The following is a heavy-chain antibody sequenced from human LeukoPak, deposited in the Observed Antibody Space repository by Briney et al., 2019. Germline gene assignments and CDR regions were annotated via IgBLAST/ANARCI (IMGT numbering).Heavy chain of an antibody. CDR2: IYYSGST. CDR3: ATSHSTIVSFDY. CDR1: GGSISSSSYY. V-gene: IGHV4-39*07. J-gene: IGHJ4*02. D-gene: IGHD5/OR15-5a*01. Sequence: SETLSLTCTVSGGSISSSSYYWGWIRQPPGKGLEWIGSIYYSGSTYYNPSLKSRVTISVDTSKNQFSLKLSSVTAADTAVYYCATSHSTIVSFDYWGQGTLVTVSS.